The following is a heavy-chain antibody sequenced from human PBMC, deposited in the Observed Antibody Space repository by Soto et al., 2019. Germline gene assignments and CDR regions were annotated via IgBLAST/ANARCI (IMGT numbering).Heavy chain of an antibody. CDR2: IYYSGST. CDR3: ARERYCGGDCYTQEYYFDY. V-gene: IGHV4-61*01. Sequence: NPSETLSLTCTVSGGSVSSGSYYWSWIRQPPGKGLEWIGYIYYSGSTNYNPSLKSRVTISVDTSKNQFSLKLSSVTAADTAVYYCARERYCGGDCYTQEYYFDYWGQGTLVTVSS. J-gene: IGHJ4*02. CDR1: GGSVSSGSYY. D-gene: IGHD2-21*02.